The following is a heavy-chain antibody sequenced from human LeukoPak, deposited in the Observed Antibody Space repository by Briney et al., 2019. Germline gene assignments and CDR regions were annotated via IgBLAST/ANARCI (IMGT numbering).Heavy chain of an antibody. Sequence: GGSLRLSCSASGFTFSNYAMYWVRQAPGKGLEWVSTIGNRGGTPYYADSVKGRFTTSRDNSKNTLFLQMNSLRAEDTAVYYCAKVLGVNYFDSWGQGTLVTVSS. V-gene: IGHV3-23*01. CDR2: IGNRGGTP. D-gene: IGHD1-26*01. CDR1: GFTFSNYA. J-gene: IGHJ4*02. CDR3: AKVLGVNYFDS.